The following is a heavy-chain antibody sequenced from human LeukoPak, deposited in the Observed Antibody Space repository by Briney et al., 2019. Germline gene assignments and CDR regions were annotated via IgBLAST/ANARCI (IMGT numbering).Heavy chain of an antibody. CDR3: ARQVFDAGYCSSTSCSWFDP. D-gene: IGHD2-2*01. J-gene: IGHJ5*02. Sequence: KSSETLSLTCTVSGGSISSGGYYWSWIRQHPGKGLEWIGYIYYSGSTYYNPSLKSRVTISVDTSKNQFSLKLSSVTAADTAVYYCARQVFDAGYCSSTSCSWFDPRGQGTLVTVSS. CDR2: IYYSGST. V-gene: IGHV4-31*03. CDR1: GGSISSGGYY.